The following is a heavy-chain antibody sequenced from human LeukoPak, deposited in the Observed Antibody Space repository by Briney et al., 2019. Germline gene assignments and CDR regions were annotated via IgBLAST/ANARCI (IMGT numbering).Heavy chain of an antibody. CDR1: GGSISGYY. Sequence: KPSETLSLTCTVSGGSISGYYWSWIRQSPGKRLEWVAYISFTGNTNYNPSLKSRVTISLDTSKTPFSLTLSSLTAADTAVYYCARSPPGWYYDNSGQYYFDTWGQGALVTVSS. D-gene: IGHD3-22*01. V-gene: IGHV4-59*08. J-gene: IGHJ4*02. CDR3: ARSPPGWYYDNSGQYYFDT. CDR2: ISFTGNT.